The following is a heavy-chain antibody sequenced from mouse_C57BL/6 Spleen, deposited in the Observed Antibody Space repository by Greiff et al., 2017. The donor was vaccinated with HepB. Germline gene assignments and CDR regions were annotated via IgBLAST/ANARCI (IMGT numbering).Heavy chain of an antibody. CDR3: ARGRVYYDHFDY. J-gene: IGHJ2*01. V-gene: IGHV1-50*01. Sequence: VQLQQPGAELVKPGASVKLSCKASGYTFTSYWMQWVKQRPGQGLEWIGEIDPSDSYTNYNQKFKGKATLTVDTSSSTAYMQLSSLTSEDSAVYYCARGRVYYDHFDYWGQGTTLTVSS. D-gene: IGHD2-4*01. CDR2: IDPSDSYT. CDR1: GYTFTSYW.